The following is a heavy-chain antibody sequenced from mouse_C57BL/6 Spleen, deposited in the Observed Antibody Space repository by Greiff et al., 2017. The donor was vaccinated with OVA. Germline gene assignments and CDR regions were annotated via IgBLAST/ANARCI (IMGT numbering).Heavy chain of an antibody. CDR2: IDPSDSYT. D-gene: IGHD2-4*01. Sequence: QVQLKQSGAELVMPGASVKLSCKASGYTFTSYWMHWVKQRPGQGLEWIGEIDPSDSYTNYNQKFKGKSTLTVDKSSSTAYMQLSSLTSEDSAVYYCARSGYYDYYFDYWGQGTTLTVSS. CDR3: ARSGYYDYYFDY. J-gene: IGHJ2*01. V-gene: IGHV1-69*01. CDR1: GYTFTSYW.